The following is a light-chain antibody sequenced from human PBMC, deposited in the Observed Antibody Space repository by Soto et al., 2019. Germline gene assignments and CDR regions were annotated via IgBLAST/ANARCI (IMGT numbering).Light chain of an antibody. V-gene: IGKV3-11*01. CDR1: QSVSKY. J-gene: IGKJ4*01. CDR3: QQRSSWPLT. Sequence: EIVLTQSPATLALSPGERATLSCRASQSVSKYLAWYQQKPGQAPRLLIYDTSNRATGIPARFSGSGSGTDFTLTISSLESEDFAVYYCQQRSSWPLTFGGGTKVEV. CDR2: DTS.